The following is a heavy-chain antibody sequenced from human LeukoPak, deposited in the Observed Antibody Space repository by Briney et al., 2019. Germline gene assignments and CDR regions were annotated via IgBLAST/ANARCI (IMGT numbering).Heavy chain of an antibody. Sequence: PGGSLRLSCAASGFTFDDYAMHWVRQAPGKGLEWVSGISNSGVSSFYAGSVKGRFTISRDNSKNTLYLQMNSLRGEDTAVYYCARGRYCNGGSCYFDSWGQGTLVTVSS. CDR3: ARGRYCNGGSCYFDS. V-gene: IGHV3-23*01. CDR2: ISNSGVSS. J-gene: IGHJ4*02. CDR1: GFTFDDYA. D-gene: IGHD2-15*01.